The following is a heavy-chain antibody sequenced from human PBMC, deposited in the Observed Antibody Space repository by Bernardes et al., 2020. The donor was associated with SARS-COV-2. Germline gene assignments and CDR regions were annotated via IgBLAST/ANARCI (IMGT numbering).Heavy chain of an antibody. CDR2: ISTTSSTI. Sequence: GGSLRLTCAASGFSFRSYSMSWARQAAGKGLEWNSFISTTSSTIYYADSVKGRFTISRDNAKNILYLQMNRLRDEDTAMYYCAKNADVDYWGEGSLVTVSS. CDR1: GFSFRSYS. V-gene: IGHV3-48*02. CDR3: AKNADVDY. J-gene: IGHJ4*02.